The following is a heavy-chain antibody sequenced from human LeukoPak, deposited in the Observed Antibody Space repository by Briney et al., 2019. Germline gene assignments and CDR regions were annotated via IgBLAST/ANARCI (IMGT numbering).Heavy chain of an antibody. D-gene: IGHD2-15*01. J-gene: IGHJ3*02. CDR1: GFTFSSYW. CDR3: ARPAVCSGCAWGAFDI. Sequence: GGSLRLSSAASGFTFSSYWMHWVRQAPGKGLVWVSRINSDGSSTSYADSVKGRFTISRDNAKNTLYLQMNSLRAEDTAVYYCARPAVCSGCAWGAFDIWGQGTMVTVSS. CDR2: INSDGSST. V-gene: IGHV3-74*01.